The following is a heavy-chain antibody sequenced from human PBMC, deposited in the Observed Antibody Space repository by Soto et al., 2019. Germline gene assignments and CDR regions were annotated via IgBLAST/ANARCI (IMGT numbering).Heavy chain of an antibody. D-gene: IGHD2-21*01. V-gene: IGHV3-23*01. CDR1: GITISNYP. CDR2: ISGSGDRT. J-gene: IGHJ4*02. CDR3: AKGSASTRPYYFDY. Sequence: GGSLRLSCAASGITISNYPMSWVRQAPGKGLDWVSGISGSGDRTYYADSAKGRFSISRDNAKNSLYLQMNSLRAEDTALYYCAKGSASTRPYYFDYWGQGTLVTVS.